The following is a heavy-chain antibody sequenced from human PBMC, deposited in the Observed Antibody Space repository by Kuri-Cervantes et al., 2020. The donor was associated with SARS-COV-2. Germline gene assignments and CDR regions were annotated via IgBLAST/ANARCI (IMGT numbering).Heavy chain of an antibody. Sequence: SQTLSLTCAVYGGSFSGYYWSWIRQPPGKGLEWIGEINHSGSTNYNPSLKSRVTISVDTSKNQFSLKLSSVTAADTAVYYCARESIVVVPAATNYYYYGMDVWGQGTTVTVSS. J-gene: IGHJ6*02. CDR3: ARESIVVVPAATNYYYYGMDV. D-gene: IGHD2-2*01. CDR1: GGSFSGYY. V-gene: IGHV4-34*01. CDR2: INHSGST.